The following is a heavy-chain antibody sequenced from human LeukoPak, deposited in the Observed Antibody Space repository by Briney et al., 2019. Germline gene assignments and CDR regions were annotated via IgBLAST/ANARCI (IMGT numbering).Heavy chain of an antibody. J-gene: IGHJ4*02. Sequence: SETLSLTCTVSGGSISSSSYYSGWSRQPPGKGLEWIVSIYYSGSTYYNPSLKSRVTISVDTSKNQFSLKLSSVTAADTAVYYCASSDYGDSYGGWGQGTLVTVSS. CDR2: IYYSGST. V-gene: IGHV4-39*01. CDR3: ASSDYGDSYGG. CDR1: GGSISSSSYY. D-gene: IGHD4-17*01.